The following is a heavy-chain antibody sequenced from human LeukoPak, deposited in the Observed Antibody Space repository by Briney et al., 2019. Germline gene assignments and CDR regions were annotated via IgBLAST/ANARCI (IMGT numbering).Heavy chain of an antibody. D-gene: IGHD3-16*01. CDR1: GGSISSSSYY. CDR2: IYYSGST. V-gene: IGHV4-39*07. J-gene: IGHJ4*02. CDR3: ANLVITFGGKLSDY. Sequence: PSETLSLTCTVSGGSISSSSYYWGWIRQPPGKGLEWIGSIYYSGSTYYNPSLKSRVTISVDTSKNQFSLKLSSVTAADTAVYYCANLVITFGGKLSDYWGQGTLVTVSS.